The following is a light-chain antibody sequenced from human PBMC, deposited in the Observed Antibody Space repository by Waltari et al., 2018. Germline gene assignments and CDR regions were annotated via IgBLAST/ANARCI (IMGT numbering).Light chain of an antibody. Sequence: DIQMTQSPSSVSASEGDRVTITCRASQAMSGWLAWYQQKPGRAPKLLIYGASSLHSGVSSRFSGSGSGTDFTLTISSLQPEDFAIYYCQQATSLPLTFGGGTRVEIK. J-gene: IGKJ4*01. CDR3: QQATSLPLT. V-gene: IGKV1-12*01. CDR1: QAMSGW. CDR2: GAS.